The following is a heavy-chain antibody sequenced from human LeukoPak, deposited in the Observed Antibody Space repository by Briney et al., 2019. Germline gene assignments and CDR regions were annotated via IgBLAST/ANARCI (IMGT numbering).Heavy chain of an antibody. V-gene: IGHV1-2*02. D-gene: IGHD6-19*01. CDR1: GYTFTVDS. CDR2: IDPNSGGK. Sequence: ASVKLSCNLSGYTFTVDSIDWGGHGPGQGLEWMGWIDPNSGGKNYAQKFQGRVTMTRDTSISTAYMELSSLTSDDTAVYYCARGYSSSGYWGQGTLVTVSS. CDR3: ARGYSSSGY. J-gene: IGHJ4*02.